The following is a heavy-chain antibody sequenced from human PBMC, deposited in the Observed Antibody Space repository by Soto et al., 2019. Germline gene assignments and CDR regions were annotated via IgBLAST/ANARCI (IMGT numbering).Heavy chain of an antibody. J-gene: IGHJ5*02. V-gene: IGHV4-39*01. Sequence: SETLSLTCTVSGGSIISSSYDCCLILRPPVNGLEWIGSIYYSGSTYYNPSLKSRVTISVDTSKNQFSLKLSSVTAADTAVYYSPSPAYFDQRSGSYNIRWCYPWGQGKLGRVSS. CDR1: GGSIISSSYD. D-gene: IGHD3-3*01. CDR3: PSPAYFDQRSGSYNIRWCYP. CDR2: IYYSGST.